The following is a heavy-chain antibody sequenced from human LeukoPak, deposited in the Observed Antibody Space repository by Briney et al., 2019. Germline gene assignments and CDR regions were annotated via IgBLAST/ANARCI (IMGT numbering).Heavy chain of an antibody. CDR2: IIVFFGTA. CDR1: GGSFVSDG. V-gene: IGHV1-69*06. CDR3: ARDRSPTTAGTLDS. D-gene: IGHD5-12*01. J-gene: IGHJ4*02. Sequence: GASVTVSFKSSGGSFVSDGVAWVRQAPGQGLEGMGRIIVFFGTAKYAQKFQGRVTITADTSTNTAYMELSHLRFEDTAVYFCARDRSPTTAGTLDSWGQGTLVTVSS.